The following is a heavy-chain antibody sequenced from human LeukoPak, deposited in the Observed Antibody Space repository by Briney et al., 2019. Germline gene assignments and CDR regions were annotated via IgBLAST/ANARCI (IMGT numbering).Heavy chain of an antibody. Sequence: SVKVSCKSSGGTFSSYAISWVRQAPGQGLEWMGRIIPILGIANYAQKFQGRVTITADKSTSTAYMELSGLRSKDTAVYYCARGPRSEWGDFWSGYYRYNWFDPWGQGTLVTVSS. V-gene: IGHV1-69*04. J-gene: IGHJ5*02. D-gene: IGHD3-3*01. CDR2: IIPILGIA. CDR3: ARGPRSEWGDFWSGYYRYNWFDP. CDR1: GGTFSSYA.